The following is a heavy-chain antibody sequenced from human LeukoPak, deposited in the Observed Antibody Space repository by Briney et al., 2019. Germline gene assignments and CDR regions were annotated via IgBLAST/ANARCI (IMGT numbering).Heavy chain of an antibody. J-gene: IGHJ3*01. CDR1: GGSTSSRSYY. Sequence: SETLSLTCTVSGGSTSSRSYYWGWIRQPPGKGLEWIGTIYYSGSTYYNPSLKSRVTISVDTSKNQFSLKLSSVTAADTAVYYCATEVVVPGDGAIDVWGQGTMVTVSS. CDR3: ATEVVVPGDGAIDV. V-gene: IGHV4-39*07. D-gene: IGHD2-15*01. CDR2: IYYSGST.